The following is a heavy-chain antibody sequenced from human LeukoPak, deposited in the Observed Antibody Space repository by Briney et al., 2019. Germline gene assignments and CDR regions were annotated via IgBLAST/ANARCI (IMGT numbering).Heavy chain of an antibody. Sequence: GGSLRLSCAASGFTFSSYAMSWVRQAPGKGLEWVSAISGSGGSTYYADSVKGRFTISRDNSKNTLYLQMGSLRAEDMAVYYCAREWRREVTTLDYWGQGTLVTVSS. V-gene: IGHV3-23*01. D-gene: IGHD4-17*01. CDR3: AREWRREVTTLDY. CDR2: ISGSGGST. CDR1: GFTFSSYA. J-gene: IGHJ4*02.